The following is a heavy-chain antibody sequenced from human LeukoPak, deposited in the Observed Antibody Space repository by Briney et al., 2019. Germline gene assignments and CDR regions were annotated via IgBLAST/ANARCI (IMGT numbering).Heavy chain of an antibody. V-gene: IGHV3-48*03. CDR3: AKADCSSASCYVFDY. D-gene: IGHD2-2*01. Sequence: GGSLRLSCAASGFTFSSYEMNWVRQAPGKGLEWVSYISSSGSTIYYADSVKGRFTISRDTSKNTLYLQMNSLRAEDTAVYYCAKADCSSASCYVFDYWGQGTLVTVSS. J-gene: IGHJ4*02. CDR2: ISSSGSTI. CDR1: GFTFSSYE.